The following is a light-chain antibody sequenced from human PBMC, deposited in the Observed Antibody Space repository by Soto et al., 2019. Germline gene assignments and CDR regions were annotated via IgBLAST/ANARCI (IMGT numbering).Light chain of an antibody. CDR2: GAS. Sequence: EIVLTQSPGTLSLSPGERATLSCRASQSVSSSYLAWYQQKPGQAPRLLMYGASSRATGIPDRFSGSGSGTDFTLTISRLEPEDFAVYYCKQYDSSTRTFGQGTKVGIK. CDR3: KQYDSSTRT. J-gene: IGKJ1*01. CDR1: QSVSSSY. V-gene: IGKV3-20*01.